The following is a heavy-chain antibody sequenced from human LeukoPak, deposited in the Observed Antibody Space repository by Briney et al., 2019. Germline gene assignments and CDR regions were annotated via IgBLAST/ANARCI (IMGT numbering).Heavy chain of an antibody. D-gene: IGHD6-13*01. Sequence: AGGSLTLSCAASGFTFSNYGMHWVRQAPGKGLDWVVVIWYDGSYKYYADSVKGRFTISRDNSKNTLYLQMNSLRAEDTAVYYCAKVVQYTASTGTGLDYWGQGTLVTVSS. CDR3: AKVVQYTASTGTGLDY. J-gene: IGHJ4*02. CDR2: IWYDGSYK. CDR1: GFTFSNYG. V-gene: IGHV3-33*06.